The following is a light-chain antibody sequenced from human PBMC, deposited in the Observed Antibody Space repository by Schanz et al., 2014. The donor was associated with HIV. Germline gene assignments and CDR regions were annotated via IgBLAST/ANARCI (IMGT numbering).Light chain of an antibody. J-gene: IGLJ2*01. CDR1: SSDVGGYNL. CDR3: SSYTSSSTLEV. CDR2: DVS. V-gene: IGLV2-14*02. Sequence: QSALTQPASVSGSPGQSITISCTGTSSDVGGYNLVSWYQQHPGKAPKLMIYDVSNRPSGVSNRFSGSKSGNTASLTISGLQAEDEADYYCSSYTSSSTLEVLGGGTNLPVL.